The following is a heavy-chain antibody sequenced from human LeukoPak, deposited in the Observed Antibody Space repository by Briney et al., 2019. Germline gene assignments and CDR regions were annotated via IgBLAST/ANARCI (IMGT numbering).Heavy chain of an antibody. V-gene: IGHV3-21*01. CDR2: ISSSSSYI. CDR1: GFTFSSST. Sequence: PGGSLRLSCVASGFTFSSSTMNWVRQAPGKGLEWVSSISSSSSYIYYADSVKGRFTISRDNAKNSLYLQMNSLRAEDTAVYYCARDNYYYDSSGYYHFDYWGQGTLVTVSS. CDR3: ARDNYYYDSSGYYHFDY. J-gene: IGHJ4*02. D-gene: IGHD3-22*01.